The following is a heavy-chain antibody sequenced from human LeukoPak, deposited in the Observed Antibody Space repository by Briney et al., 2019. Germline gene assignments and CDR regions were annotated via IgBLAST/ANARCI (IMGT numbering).Heavy chain of an antibody. CDR2: IYHSGNT. CDR1: GGSISSGNW. CDR3: ARVGQDYYGSGSYYQPFDY. J-gene: IGHJ4*02. Sequence: SGTLSLTCAVSGGSISSGNWWSWVRQPPGKGLEWIGEIYHSGNTNYNPSLKSRVTISVDWSKNHFSLKLSSVTAADTAVYCCARVGQDYYGSGSYYQPFDYWGQGTLVTVSS. D-gene: IGHD3-10*01. V-gene: IGHV4-4*01.